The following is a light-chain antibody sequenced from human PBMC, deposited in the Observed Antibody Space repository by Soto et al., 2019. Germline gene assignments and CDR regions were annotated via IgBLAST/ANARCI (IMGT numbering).Light chain of an antibody. CDR1: QSVRNN. CDR3: QQYNNWPPLYT. CDR2: DAS. J-gene: IGKJ2*01. V-gene: IGKV3-15*01. Sequence: EIVMTQSPATLSVSPGERATLSCRASQSVRNNLAWYQQKPGQAPRLLIYDASTRATGIPARFSGSGSGTEFAVTISSLQSEDFAIYSCQQYNNWPPLYTFGQGTKLEIK.